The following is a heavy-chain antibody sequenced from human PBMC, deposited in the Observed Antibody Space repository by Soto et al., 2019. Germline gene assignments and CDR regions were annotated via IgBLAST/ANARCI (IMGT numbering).Heavy chain of an antibody. CDR2: ISYDGSNK. CDR1: GFTISGYA. J-gene: IGHJ4*02. CDR3: ARDLWPISPKFDY. V-gene: IGHV3-30-3*01. Sequence: QVQLVESRGGVVQPGRSLRLSCAASGFTISGYAMHGVRQTPGKGLEWVAFISYDGSNKYYADSVKGRFTISRDNSKNTLYLQMNSLRAEDTAVYYCARDLWPISPKFDYWGQGTLVTVFS.